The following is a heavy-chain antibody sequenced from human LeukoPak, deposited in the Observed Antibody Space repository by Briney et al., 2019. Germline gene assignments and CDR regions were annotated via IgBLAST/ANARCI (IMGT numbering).Heavy chain of an antibody. V-gene: IGHV3-11*01. CDR3: AREATMAQKYFQH. J-gene: IGHJ1*01. CDR1: GFAFSDYY. Sequence: GGSLRLSCAASGFAFSDYYMNWIRQAPGEGLEWVSYISGSGDTINYADSVKGRFTISRDNAKNSLYLRMNSLRAEDTAVYYCAREATMAQKYFQHWGQGTLVTVSS. CDR2: ISGSGDTI. D-gene: IGHD3-10*01.